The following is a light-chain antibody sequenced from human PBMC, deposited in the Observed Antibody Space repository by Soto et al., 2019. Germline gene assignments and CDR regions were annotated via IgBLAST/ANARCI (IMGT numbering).Light chain of an antibody. CDR2: DVN. CDR1: SSDIGAYKF. J-gene: IGLJ2*01. Sequence: QSALTQPASVSGSPGQSITISCTGTSSDIGAYKFVSWYQQHPGKAPKLMLYDVNIRPSGVSNRFSGSKSGNTASLTIAGLQAEDEADYYCTSWTTSTTMIFGGGTKVTV. V-gene: IGLV2-14*03. CDR3: TSWTTSTTMI.